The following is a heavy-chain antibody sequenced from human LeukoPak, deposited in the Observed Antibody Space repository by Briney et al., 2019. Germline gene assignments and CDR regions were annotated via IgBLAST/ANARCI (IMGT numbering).Heavy chain of an antibody. J-gene: IGHJ4*02. CDR3: ARDRYGDGFAHLDY. D-gene: IGHD5-24*01. CDR1: GYTFTSYA. V-gene: IGHV1-2*02. Sequence: ASVKVSCKASGYTFTSYAIHWVRQAPGQGLEWMGWITPSDGTNYPQKFQGRVAITWDTSIPTAYMDLTRLTSDDTAVYYCARDRYGDGFAHLDYWGQGALVTVSS. CDR2: ITPSDGT.